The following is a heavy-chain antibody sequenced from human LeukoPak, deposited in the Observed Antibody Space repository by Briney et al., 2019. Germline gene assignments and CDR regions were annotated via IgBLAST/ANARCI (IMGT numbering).Heavy chain of an antibody. CDR2: ISSSSSTI. Sequence: GGSLRLYCAASGFTFSSYSMNWVRQAPGKGLEWVSYISSSSSTIYYADSVKGRFTISRDNAKNSLYLQMNSLRAEDTAVYYCARDGGYCSSTNCYLGVWGQGTMVTVSS. CDR1: GFTFSSYS. D-gene: IGHD2-2*01. J-gene: IGHJ3*01. CDR3: ARDGGYCSSTNCYLGV. V-gene: IGHV3-48*01.